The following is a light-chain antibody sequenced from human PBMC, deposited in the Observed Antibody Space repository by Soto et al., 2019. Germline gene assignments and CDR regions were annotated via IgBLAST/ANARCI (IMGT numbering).Light chain of an antibody. J-gene: IGLJ2*01. CDR2: GDH. Sequence: QSVLTQPPSVSGAPGQRVTISCTGSSSNIGSSTVSWYHQLPGSAPKLLIYGDHQRPSGIPDRFSGSKSGTSASLAISGLQSDDEADYYCAAWDDSLNGVLFGGGTKVTVL. CDR3: AAWDDSLNGVL. CDR1: SSNIGSST. V-gene: IGLV1-44*01.